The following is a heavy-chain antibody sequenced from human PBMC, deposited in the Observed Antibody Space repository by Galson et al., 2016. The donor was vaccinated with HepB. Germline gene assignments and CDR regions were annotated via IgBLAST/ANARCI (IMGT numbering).Heavy chain of an antibody. J-gene: IGHJ4*02. CDR1: GFSFNSYG. CDR3: AKDSSTNSGPYDT. Sequence: SLRLSCAGSGFSFNSYGMHWVRQAPGKGLEWVAFISYDGKKRYYGGSVEGRFTVSRDNSKSTLYLQMDDLRGEDAALYYWAKDSSTNSGPYDTWGQGTPVIISS. D-gene: IGHD6-13*01. V-gene: IGHV3-30*18. CDR2: ISYDGKKR.